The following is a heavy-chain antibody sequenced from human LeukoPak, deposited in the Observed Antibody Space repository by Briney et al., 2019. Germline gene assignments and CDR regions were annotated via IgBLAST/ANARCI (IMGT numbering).Heavy chain of an antibody. CDR3: ARLSVAAVGRLNYFDP. CDR2: IHSSGVT. Sequence: PSETPSLTCSVSGDSISSGGHYWSWIRQHPVMGLEWIGHIHSSGVTYYNPSLKSRTTISVDTSKNQFSLRMSSVTAADMALYYCARLSVAAVGRLNYFDPWGQGTLVTVSS. V-gene: IGHV4-31*03. J-gene: IGHJ5*02. CDR1: GDSISSGGHY. D-gene: IGHD6-13*01.